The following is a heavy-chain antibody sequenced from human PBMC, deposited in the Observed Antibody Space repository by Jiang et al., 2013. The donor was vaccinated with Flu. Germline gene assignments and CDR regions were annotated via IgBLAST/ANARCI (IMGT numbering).Heavy chain of an antibody. Sequence: SGLVKPLETLSLICTVSGGSMNIISYFWAWIRRPPGKGLEWIGSGFYSGSTYYNPSLKSRVTISVDTSKNQFSLKLNSVSAADTAVYYCARALATVTSSPTPNWFDPWGQGTLVTVSS. J-gene: IGHJ5*02. CDR2: GFYSGST. D-gene: IGHD4-17*01. CDR3: ARALATVTSSPTPNWFDP. V-gene: IGHV4-39*07. CDR1: GGSMNIISYF.